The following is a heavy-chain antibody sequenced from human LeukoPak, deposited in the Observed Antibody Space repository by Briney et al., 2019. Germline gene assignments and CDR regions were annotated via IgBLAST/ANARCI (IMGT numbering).Heavy chain of an antibody. CDR1: GGSISSSNW. CDR3: ARVSSIIAVARTSDY. Sequence: SETLSLTCAVSGGSISSSNWWCWVRQPPGKGLEWVGEIYNGGSTNYNPSHRSRATTSVDYTKNQFSLKLSSVTAADTAVYYCARVSSIIAVARTSDYWGQGTLVTVSS. CDR2: IYNGGST. J-gene: IGHJ4*02. D-gene: IGHD6-13*01. V-gene: IGHV4-4*02.